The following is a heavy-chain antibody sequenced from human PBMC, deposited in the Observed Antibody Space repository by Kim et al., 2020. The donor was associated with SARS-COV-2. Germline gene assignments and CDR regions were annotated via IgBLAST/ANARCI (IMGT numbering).Heavy chain of an antibody. J-gene: IGHJ5*02. Sequence: SETLSLTCTVSGGSISSYYWSWIRQPPGKGLEWIGYIYYSGSTNYNPSLKSRVTISVDTSKNQFSLKLSSVTAADTAVYYCARARLGFRCFAWSPNWFDPWGQGTLVTVSS. CDR2: IYYSGST. V-gene: IGHV4-59*13. CDR3: ARARLGFRCFAWSPNWFDP. D-gene: IGHD3-9*01. CDR1: GGSISSYY.